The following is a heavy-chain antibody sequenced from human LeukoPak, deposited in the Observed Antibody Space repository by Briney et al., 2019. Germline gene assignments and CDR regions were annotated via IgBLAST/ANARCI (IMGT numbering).Heavy chain of an antibody. J-gene: IGHJ4*02. V-gene: IGHV1-2*02. CDR1: GYTFTDYY. D-gene: IGHD3-16*01. Sequence: ASVKVSCMTSGYTFTDYYMHWVRQAPGPGLEWMGWINSNSGVTNHVQTFKGRVTMTRDTSISTAYMELSRLTSDDTAVYYCARGTLRERRGFDYWGKGTMVTVS. CDR3: ARGTLRERRGFDY. CDR2: INSNSGVT.